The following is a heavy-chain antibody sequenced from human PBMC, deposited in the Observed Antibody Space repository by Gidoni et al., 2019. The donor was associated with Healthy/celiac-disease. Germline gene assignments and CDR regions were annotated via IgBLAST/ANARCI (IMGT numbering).Heavy chain of an antibody. Sequence: QVQLQESGPGLVKPSGTLSRTCAVAGGSISSINWWSWVRRPPGKGLEWIGEIYHSGSTNYTPSLKSRVTISVDKSKNQFSLKLISVTAADTAVYYCARAYSYAYFDDWGQGTLVTVSS. J-gene: IGHJ4*02. D-gene: IGHD5-18*01. CDR2: IYHSGST. V-gene: IGHV4-4*02. CDR3: ARAYSYAYFDD. CDR1: GGSISSINW.